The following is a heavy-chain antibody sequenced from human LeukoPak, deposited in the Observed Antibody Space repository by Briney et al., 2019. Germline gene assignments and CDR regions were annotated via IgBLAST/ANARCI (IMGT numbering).Heavy chain of an antibody. V-gene: IGHV3-21*01. CDR3: ARDNGYYDSSGYYADAFDI. Sequence: PGGSLRLSCAASGFTFSSYSMNWVRQAPGKGLEWVSSISSSSSYIYYADSVKGRFTISRDNAKNSLYLQMNSVRAEDTAVYYCARDNGYYDSSGYYADAFDIWGQGTMVTVSS. J-gene: IGHJ3*02. CDR1: GFTFSSYS. D-gene: IGHD3-22*01. CDR2: ISSSSSYI.